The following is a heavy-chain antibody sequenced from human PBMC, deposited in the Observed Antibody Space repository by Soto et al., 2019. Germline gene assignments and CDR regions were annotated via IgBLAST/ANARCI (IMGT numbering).Heavy chain of an antibody. CDR1: GYTFTSNY. Sequence: QVYLVQSGAEVKKPGASVKLSCKASGYTFTSNYLYWVRQAPGQGLEWMGMINPSDSSTTNARNFQGRVAMTRDTSTSTVYMEVARLRSEDTAVYYCVRGSSTCLWHFDLWGRGTLVTVSS. V-gene: IGHV1-46*03. D-gene: IGHD6-13*01. CDR3: VRGSSTCLWHFDL. J-gene: IGHJ2*01. CDR2: INPSDSST.